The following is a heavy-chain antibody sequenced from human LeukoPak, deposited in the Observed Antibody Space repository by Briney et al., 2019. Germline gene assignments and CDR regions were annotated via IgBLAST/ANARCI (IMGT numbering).Heavy chain of an antibody. CDR3: AKDRGYYYDSSGYYPYYFDY. CDR2: ISGSGGST. J-gene: IGHJ4*02. Sequence: GGSLRLSCTTSGFTFGDYAMSWVRQAPGKGLEWVSAISGSGGSTYYADSVKGRFTISRDNSKNTLYLQMNSLRAEDTAVYYCAKDRGYYYDSSGYYPYYFDYWGQGTLVTVSS. V-gene: IGHV3-23*01. D-gene: IGHD3-22*01. CDR1: GFTFGDYA.